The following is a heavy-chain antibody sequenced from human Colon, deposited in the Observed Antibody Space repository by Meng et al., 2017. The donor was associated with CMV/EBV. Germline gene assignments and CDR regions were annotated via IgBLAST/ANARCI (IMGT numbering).Heavy chain of an antibody. CDR2: IIGSGFYT. J-gene: IGHJ4*01. Sequence: SGFIFGDYAMTWVRQAQGKGLEWVASIIGSGFYTYYADSVKGRFTISRDNSRNMIDLQMSNLTAEDTALYYCARGTQYSDFWSGFPYWGHGTLVTVSS. CDR3: ARGTQYSDFWSGFPY. CDR1: GFIFGDYA. V-gene: IGHV3-23*01. D-gene: IGHD3-3*01.